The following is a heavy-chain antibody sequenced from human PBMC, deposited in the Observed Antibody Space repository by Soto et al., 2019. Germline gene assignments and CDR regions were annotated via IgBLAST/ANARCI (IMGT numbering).Heavy chain of an antibody. Sequence: EVQLLESGGGLVQPGGSLRLSCAASGFTFSSYAMSWVRQAPGKGLEWVSSISGSDDSTYYAESVKGRFTISRDNSRNTLYVQMNSLRADNTAVYYWAKVGEGLERLWDYYAMDVWGQGTTVTVSS. J-gene: IGHJ6*02. V-gene: IGHV3-23*01. CDR2: ISGSDDST. D-gene: IGHD1-1*01. CDR3: AKVGEGLERLWDYYAMDV. CDR1: GFTFSSYA.